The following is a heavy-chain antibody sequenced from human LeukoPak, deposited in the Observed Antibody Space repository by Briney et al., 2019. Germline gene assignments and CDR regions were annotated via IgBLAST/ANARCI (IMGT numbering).Heavy chain of an antibody. Sequence: ASVKVSCKASGYTFTSYDINWVRQASGQGLEWMGWINPNSGNTGFTQKFQGRVTVTRSTSISTAYMELSSLTSDDTAVYYCTRTSTGTRGGYDVWGQGTLVTVSS. V-gene: IGHV1-8*01. D-gene: IGHD1-1*01. CDR3: TRTSTGTRGGYDV. CDR1: GYTFTSYD. J-gene: IGHJ4*02. CDR2: INPNSGNT.